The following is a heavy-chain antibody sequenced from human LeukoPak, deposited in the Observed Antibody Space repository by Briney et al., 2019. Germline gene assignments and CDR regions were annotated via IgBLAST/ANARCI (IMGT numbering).Heavy chain of an antibody. V-gene: IGHV4-31*03. Sequence: PSETLSLTCTVSGGSINGGGYYWSWIRQHPGKGLEWIGYIYYSGSTYYNPSLKSRVTISVDTSKNQFSLKLSSVTAADTAVYYCARAKGYGGNSPWGQGTLVTVSS. J-gene: IGHJ5*02. CDR2: IYYSGST. D-gene: IGHD4-23*01. CDR3: ARAKGYGGNSP. CDR1: GGSINGGGYY.